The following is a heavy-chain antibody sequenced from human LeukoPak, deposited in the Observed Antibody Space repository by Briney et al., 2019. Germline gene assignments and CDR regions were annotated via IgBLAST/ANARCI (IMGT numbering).Heavy chain of an antibody. Sequence: SETLSLTCAAYGGSFSGYYWGWIRQPPGKGLEWIGEINHSGSTNYNPSLKSRVTISVDTSKNQFPLKLSSVTAADTAVYYCARGSPHSRYWGQGTLVTVSS. CDR1: GGSFSGYY. V-gene: IGHV4-34*01. J-gene: IGHJ4*02. CDR2: INHSGST. CDR3: ARGSPHSRY.